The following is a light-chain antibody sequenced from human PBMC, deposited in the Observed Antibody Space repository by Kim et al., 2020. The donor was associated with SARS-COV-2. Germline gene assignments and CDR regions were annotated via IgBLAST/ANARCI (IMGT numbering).Light chain of an antibody. V-gene: IGLV2-23*01. CDR1: SSDVGGNNL. CDR2: DGT. CDR3: CSYAGGSTYV. Sequence: QSALTQPASVSGSPGQSITLSCTGTSSDVGGNNLVSWYQQHPGKAPKILIYDGTMRPSGVSNRFSGSKSGSTASLTISGLQAEDEADYYCCSYAGGSTYVFGSGTQLTVL. J-gene: IGLJ2*01.